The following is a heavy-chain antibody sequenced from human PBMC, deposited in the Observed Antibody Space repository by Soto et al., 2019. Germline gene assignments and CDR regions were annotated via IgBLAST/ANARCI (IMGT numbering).Heavy chain of an antibody. CDR1: GYTLTSYG. Sequence: AXXKVSCQASGYTLTSYGISWIRQAPGQGLEWMGWISGYNGNTKYAQKLQGRVTMTTDTSTSTAYMELRSLRSDDTAVYYCARDLGGQIVYYWGQGTLVTVSS. V-gene: IGHV1-18*01. J-gene: IGHJ4*02. CDR3: ARDLGGQIVYY. D-gene: IGHD1-26*01. CDR2: ISGYNGNT.